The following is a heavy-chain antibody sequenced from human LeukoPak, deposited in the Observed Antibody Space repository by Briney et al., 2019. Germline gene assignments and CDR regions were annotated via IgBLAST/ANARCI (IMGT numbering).Heavy chain of an antibody. J-gene: IGHJ4*02. V-gene: IGHV3-23*01. CDR2: ISGSGGST. CDR3: AKDRIAAPGITSDS. Sequence: GGSLRLSCAASGFTFSSYAMSWVRQAPGKGLEWVSAISGSGGSTYYADSVKGRFTISRDNSKNTLYLQMNSLRAEDTAVYYRAKDRIAAPGITSDSRGQGPLVTVSS. D-gene: IGHD6-6*01. CDR1: GFTFSSYA.